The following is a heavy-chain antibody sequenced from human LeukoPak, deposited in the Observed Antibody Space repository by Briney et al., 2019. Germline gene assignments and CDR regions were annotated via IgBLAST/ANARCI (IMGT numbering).Heavy chain of an antibody. J-gene: IGHJ4*02. V-gene: IGHV7-4-1*02. CDR2: INTNTGNP. CDR3: ARTGYSGAWYYFDY. D-gene: IGHD6-19*01. CDR1: GYTFTGYY. Sequence: GPVKVSCKASGYTFTGYYMHWVRQAPGQGLEWMGWINTNTGNPTYAQGFTGRFVFSLDTSVSTAYLQISSLKAEDTAVYYCARTGYSGAWYYFDYWGQGTLVTVSS.